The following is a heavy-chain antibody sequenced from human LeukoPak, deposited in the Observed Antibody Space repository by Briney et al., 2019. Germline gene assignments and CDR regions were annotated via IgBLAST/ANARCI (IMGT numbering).Heavy chain of an antibody. V-gene: IGHV3-74*01. CDR3: ARNPQTYSSGWSVQDY. CDR1: GFTFSSYW. D-gene: IGHD6-19*01. CDR2: INSDGSST. J-gene: IGHJ4*02. Sequence: QPGGSLRLSCAASGFTFSSYWMHWVRQAPGKGLVWVSRINSDGSSTSYADSVKGRFTISRDNAKNTVYLQMNSLRAEDTAVYYCARNPQTYSSGWSVQDYWGQGTLVTVSS.